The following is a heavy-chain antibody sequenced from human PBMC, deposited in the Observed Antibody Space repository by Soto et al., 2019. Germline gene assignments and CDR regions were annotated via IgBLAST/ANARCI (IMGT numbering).Heavy chain of an antibody. CDR1: GGTFSSYT. D-gene: IGHD3-10*01. V-gene: IGHV1-69*04. CDR2: IIPILGIA. J-gene: IGHJ4*02. CDR3: ARERRSGGCVSRGHFDY. Sequence: SVKVSCKASGGTFSSYTISWVRQAPGQGLEWMGRIIPILGIANYAQKFQGRVTITADKSTSTAYMELSSLRSEDTAVYYCARERRSGGCVSRGHFDYWGQGTLVTVSS.